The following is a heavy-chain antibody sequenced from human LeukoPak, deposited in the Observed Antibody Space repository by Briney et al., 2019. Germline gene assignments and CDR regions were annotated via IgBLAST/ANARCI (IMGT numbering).Heavy chain of an antibody. D-gene: IGHD3-22*01. CDR1: GGSISSGSYY. CDR2: MYTSGST. J-gene: IGHJ2*01. CDR3: ARGYDGSGYYYRNWYFDL. V-gene: IGHV4-61*02. Sequence: PSETLSLTCTVSGGSISSGSYYWSWIRQPAGQGLEYIGRMYTSGSTNCNPSLKSRVTISVDASKNQFSLKLSPVTAADTAVYYCARGYDGSGYYYRNWYFDLWGRGTLVTVSS.